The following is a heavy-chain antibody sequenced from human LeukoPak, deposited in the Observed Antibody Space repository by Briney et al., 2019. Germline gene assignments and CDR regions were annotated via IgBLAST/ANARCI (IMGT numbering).Heavy chain of an antibody. CDR3: ARETVYGDYVGYFDY. V-gene: IGHV1-2*02. Sequence: GASVKVSCKASGYTFTGYYMHWVRQAPGQGLEWMGWINPNSGGTNYAQKFQGRVTMTRDTSISTAYMELSRLRSDDTAVYYCARETVYGDYVGYFDYWGQGTLVTVSS. CDR1: GYTFTGYY. J-gene: IGHJ4*02. CDR2: INPNSGGT. D-gene: IGHD4-17*01.